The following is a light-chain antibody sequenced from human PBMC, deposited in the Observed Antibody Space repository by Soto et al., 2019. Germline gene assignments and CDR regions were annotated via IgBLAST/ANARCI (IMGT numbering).Light chain of an antibody. CDR1: QNIYNY. V-gene: IGKV1-33*01. CDR2: AAS. Sequence: DLPMTQSPSSLSASVGDRVTITCQASQNIYNYLNWYQQKPGKPPKLLIYAASNLETGVPSRFSGSGSGTDFTFTISSLQPEDIATYYCQQYDNLPPYTFGQGTKLEIK. CDR3: QQYDNLPPYT. J-gene: IGKJ2*01.